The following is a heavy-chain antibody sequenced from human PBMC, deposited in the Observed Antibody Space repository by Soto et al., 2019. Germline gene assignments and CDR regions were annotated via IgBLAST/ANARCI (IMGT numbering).Heavy chain of an antibody. Sequence: GASVKVSCKASGGTFSSYAISWVRQAPGQGLEWMGGIIPIFGTANYAQKFQGRVTITADESTSTAYMELSSLKASDTAMYYCARQIRHYDSWSNEYYYPGLDVWGQGTTVTVSS. D-gene: IGHD3-3*01. V-gene: IGHV1-69*13. CDR2: IIPIFGTA. CDR3: ARQIRHYDSWSNEYYYPGLDV. J-gene: IGHJ6*02. CDR1: GGTFSSYA.